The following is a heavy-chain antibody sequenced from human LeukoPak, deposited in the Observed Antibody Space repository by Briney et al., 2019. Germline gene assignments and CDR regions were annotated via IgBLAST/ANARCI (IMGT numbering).Heavy chain of an antibody. D-gene: IGHD4-11*01. Sequence: GGSLRLSCAASGFTVSSNHMSWVRQAPGKGLEWVSVIYSGGTTYYADSVKGRFTIPRDNSKSTPYLQMNSLRAEDTAVYYCATLGPTEYFVYWGQGTLVTVSS. CDR2: IYSGGTT. CDR1: GFTVSSNH. J-gene: IGHJ4*02. CDR3: ATLGPTEYFVY. V-gene: IGHV3-53*01.